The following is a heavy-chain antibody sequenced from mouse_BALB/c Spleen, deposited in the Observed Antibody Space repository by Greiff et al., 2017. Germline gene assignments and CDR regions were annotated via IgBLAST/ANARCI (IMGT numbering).Heavy chain of an antibody. CDR2: IWSGGST. V-gene: IGHV2-2*02. J-gene: IGHJ4*01. D-gene: IGHD2-1*01. CDR3: ARKDYGNYDYAMDY. Sequence: VQLVESGPGLVQPSQSLSITCTVSGFSLTSYGVHWVRQSPGKGLEWLGVIWSGGSTDYNAAFISRLSISKDNSKSQVFFKMNSLQANDTAIYYCARKDYGNYDYAMDYWGQGTSVTVSS. CDR1: GFSLTSYG.